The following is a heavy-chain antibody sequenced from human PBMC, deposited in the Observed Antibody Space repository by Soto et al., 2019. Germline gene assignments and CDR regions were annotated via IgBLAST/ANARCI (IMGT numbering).Heavy chain of an antibody. J-gene: IGHJ1*01. CDR2: ITTSGAT. Sequence: EVQLLESGGGLVQPGGSLRLSCAGSGFTFSSFSLAWVRQAPGKGLEWVAGITTSGATYYADSLKGRFTISRDNPMNTLYLQMDSLRAEDTALYYCAKRLNGQWGPALHWGQGTSVTGSS. D-gene: IGHD3-16*01. V-gene: IGHV3-23*01. CDR1: GFTFSSFS. CDR3: AKRLNGQWGPALH.